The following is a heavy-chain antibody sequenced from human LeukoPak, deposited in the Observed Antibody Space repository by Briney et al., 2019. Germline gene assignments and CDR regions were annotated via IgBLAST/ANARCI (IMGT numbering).Heavy chain of an antibody. Sequence: GGSLRLSCAASEFTFSSYNMNWVRQPPGKGLEWVSYISSSPTTTYYADSVKGRFTISRDNAKNSLYLQMNSLRDEDTAVYYCARRGAYGSGTYYNAFDIWGQGTVVTVSS. CDR3: ARRGAYGSGTYYNAFDI. CDR2: ISSSPTTT. D-gene: IGHD3-10*01. V-gene: IGHV3-48*02. J-gene: IGHJ3*02. CDR1: EFTFSSYN.